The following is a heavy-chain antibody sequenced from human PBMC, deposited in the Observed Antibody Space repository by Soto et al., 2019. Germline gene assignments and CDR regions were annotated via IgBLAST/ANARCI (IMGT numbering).Heavy chain of an antibody. CDR2: INAGNGNT. D-gene: IGHD6-19*01. J-gene: IGHJ4*02. CDR3: ARDLRVSSGWYYYFDY. V-gene: IGHV1-3*01. CDR1: GYTFTNYA. Sequence: GASVKVTCKASGYTFTNYAMHWVRQAPGQRLEWMGWINAGNGNTKFSQKFQDRVTITRDTSASTAYMELSSLRSEDTAVYYCARDLRVSSGWYYYFDYWGQGTLVTVSS.